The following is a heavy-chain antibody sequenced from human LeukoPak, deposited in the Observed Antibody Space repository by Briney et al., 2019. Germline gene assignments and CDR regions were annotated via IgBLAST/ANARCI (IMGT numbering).Heavy chain of an antibody. V-gene: IGHV4-61*02. CDR2: IYTSGST. Sequence: SETLSLTCTVSGGSISSGSYYWSWIRQPAGKGLEWIGRIYTSGSTNYNPSLKSRVTISVDTSKNQFSLKLSSVTAADTAVYYCARAQNYYGSGSPPDYWGQGTLVTVSS. J-gene: IGHJ4*02. D-gene: IGHD3-10*01. CDR3: ARAQNYYGSGSPPDY. CDR1: GGSISSGSYY.